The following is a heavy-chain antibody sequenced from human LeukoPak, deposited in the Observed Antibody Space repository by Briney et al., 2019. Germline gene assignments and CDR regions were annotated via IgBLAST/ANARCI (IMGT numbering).Heavy chain of an antibody. CDR1: GYTFTSYG. V-gene: IGHV1-18*01. J-gene: IGHJ3*02. D-gene: IGHD1-26*01. Sequence: ASVKVSCKASGYTFTSYGISWVRQAPGQGLEWMGWISAYNGNTNYAQKLQGRVTMTTDTSTSTAYMELSSLRSEDTAVYYCARKKYSTGAFDIWGQGTMVTVSS. CDR2: ISAYNGNT. CDR3: ARKKYSTGAFDI.